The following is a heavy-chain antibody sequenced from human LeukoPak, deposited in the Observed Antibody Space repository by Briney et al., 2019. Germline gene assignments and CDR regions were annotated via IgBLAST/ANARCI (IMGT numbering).Heavy chain of an antibody. CDR3: AKRRSWYVDS. V-gene: IGHV3-30*02. CDR2: IRYDGSNK. Sequence: GGSLRLSCAASRFTFSNYAMHWVRQAPGKGLEWVAFIRYDGSNKYYADSVKGRFTISRDNSKNMLYLQMNSLRAEDTAVYYCAKRRSWYVDSWGQGTLVTVSS. D-gene: IGHD6-13*01. J-gene: IGHJ4*02. CDR1: RFTFSNYA.